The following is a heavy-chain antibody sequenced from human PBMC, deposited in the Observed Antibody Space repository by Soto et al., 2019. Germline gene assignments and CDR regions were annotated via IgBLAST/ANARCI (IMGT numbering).Heavy chain of an antibody. J-gene: IGHJ3*02. CDR3: ARATYYIDAFDI. CDR1: GGSISSYY. D-gene: IGHD3-10*01. V-gene: IGHV4-59*08. Sequence: SETLSLTSTVSGGSISSYYWSWFRQPPGKGLEWIGYIYYSGSTNYNPSLKSRVTISVDTSKNQLSLKLSSVTAADTAVYYCARATYYIDAFDIWGQGTMVTVS. CDR2: IYYSGST.